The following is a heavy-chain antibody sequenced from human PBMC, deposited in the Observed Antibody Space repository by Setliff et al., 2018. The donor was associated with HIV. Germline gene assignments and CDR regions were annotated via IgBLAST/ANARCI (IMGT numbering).Heavy chain of an antibody. Sequence: GGSLRLSCAVSGFTFSSYPMTWVRQAPGKGLEWVVNINQDGTATFYVDSVQGRFTISRDNAQNSLYLQLNSLRAEDTGVYYCARKLRPGHGMDVWGQGTTVTVSS. CDR1: GFTFSSYP. J-gene: IGHJ6*02. V-gene: IGHV3-7*01. CDR2: INQDGTAT. CDR3: ARKLRPGHGMDV. D-gene: IGHD3-10*01.